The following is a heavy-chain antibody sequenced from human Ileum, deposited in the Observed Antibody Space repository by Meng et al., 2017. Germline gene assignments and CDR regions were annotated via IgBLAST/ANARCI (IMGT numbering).Heavy chain of an antibody. CDR2: INTDNGET. D-gene: IGHD2-15*01. Sequence: QLLLVRSGAEEKKPGAAVKVACKASGYTFTNYAIQWVRQAPGQRLEWVGWINTDNGETTYSQNFQDRVTLNRDTSAGTVYMYLNSLISEDTAIYYCARERQTSGEDYWGQGTLVTVSS. J-gene: IGHJ4*02. V-gene: IGHV1-3*05. CDR3: ARERQTSGEDY. CDR1: GYTFTNYA.